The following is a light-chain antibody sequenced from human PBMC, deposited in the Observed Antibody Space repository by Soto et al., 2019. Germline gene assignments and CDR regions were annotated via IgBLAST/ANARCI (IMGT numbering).Light chain of an antibody. V-gene: IGKV1D-12*01. CDR1: QDINSW. J-gene: IGKJ5*01. CDR2: ATS. Sequence: DIQMTQSPSSVSASVGDRVTITCRASQDINSWLAWYQQKPGKAPKLLIYATSTLQSGVPSRFSGSGSGTDFTLTISTLQPEDFATYYCQQANSFPRTFGQGTRLEIK. CDR3: QQANSFPRT.